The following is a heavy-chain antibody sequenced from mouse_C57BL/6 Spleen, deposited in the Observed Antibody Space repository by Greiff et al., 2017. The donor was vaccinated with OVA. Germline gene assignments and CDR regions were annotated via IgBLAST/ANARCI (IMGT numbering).Heavy chain of an antibody. D-gene: IGHD2-4*01. J-gene: IGHJ3*01. Sequence: EVQLVESGGGLVQPKGSLKLSCAASGFSFNTYAMNWVRQAPGKGLEWVARIRSKSNNYATYYADSVKDRFTISRDDSESMLYLQMNNLKTEDTAMYYCVRHMITTEAWFAYWGQGTLVTVSA. CDR2: IRSKSNNYAT. V-gene: IGHV10-1*01. CDR3: VRHMITTEAWFAY. CDR1: GFSFNTYA.